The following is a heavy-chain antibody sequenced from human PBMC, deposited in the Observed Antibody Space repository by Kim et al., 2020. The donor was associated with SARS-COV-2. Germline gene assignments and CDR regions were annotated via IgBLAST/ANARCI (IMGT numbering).Heavy chain of an antibody. V-gene: IGHV3-7*01. CDR1: GFTFSTYS. Sequence: GGSLRLSCAAFGFTFSTYSMSWVRQAPGRGLEWVSYISGDGSHRYYVDPVRGRFTISRDNAKSSLYLQMNSLGAEDTAVYYCARPEDGSGGSCGFDN. CDR2: ISGDGSHR. D-gene: IGHD6-19*01. J-gene: IGHJ4*01. CDR3: ARPEDGSGGSCGFDN.